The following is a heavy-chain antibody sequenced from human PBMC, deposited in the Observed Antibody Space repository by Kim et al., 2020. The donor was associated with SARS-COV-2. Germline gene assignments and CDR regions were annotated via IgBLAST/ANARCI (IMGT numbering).Heavy chain of an antibody. Sequence: ASVKVSCKASGYTFTNYFIHWVRQAPGQGLEWMGIINPNGGNTNFAQKFQGRVTITRDTSTSTVYMEISSLVSEDTALYFCARAFCSSSTCYPTARDY. D-gene: IGHD2-2*01. CDR3: ARAFCSSSTCYPTARDY. V-gene: IGHV1-46*01. CDR1: GYTFTNYF. J-gene: IGHJ4*01. CDR2: INPNGGNT.